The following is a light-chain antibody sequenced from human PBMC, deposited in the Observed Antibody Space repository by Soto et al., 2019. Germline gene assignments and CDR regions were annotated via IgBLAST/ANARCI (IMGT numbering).Light chain of an antibody. CDR2: GTS. CDR1: QSVHNNY. CDR3: QQYGSSYT. J-gene: IGKJ3*01. V-gene: IGKV3-20*01. Sequence: EIVLTQSPGTLSLSPGERATLFCRASQSVHNNYLAWYQQQPGQAPRLLIYGTSTRDTGIPDRFSGSWSGTDFTLTISRLEPEDFAVYYCQQYGSSYTFGPGTKVEIK.